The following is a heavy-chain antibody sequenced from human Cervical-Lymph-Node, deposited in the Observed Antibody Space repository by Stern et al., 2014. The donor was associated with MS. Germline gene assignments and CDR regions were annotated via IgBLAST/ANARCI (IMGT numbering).Heavy chain of an antibody. CDR2: IHHRGAT. CDR1: GAPVNSGGYY. CDR3: AAIGPLMEGAAFDI. J-gene: IGHJ3*02. V-gene: IGHV4-31*03. D-gene: IGHD3-16*01. Sequence: QVQLQESGPGLVQPSQTLSLSCTVSGAPVNSGGYYWTWIRPVPGKGLEWIGYIHHRGATFYNPPLKSRVTISVDTSENQVSLMLSSVTAADTAVYYCAAIGPLMEGAAFDIWGQGTLVTVSS.